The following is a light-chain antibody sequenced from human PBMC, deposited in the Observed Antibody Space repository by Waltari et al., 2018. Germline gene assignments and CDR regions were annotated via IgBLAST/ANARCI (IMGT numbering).Light chain of an antibody. CDR1: SSNVGGYNY. CDR3: CSYAGSYTYV. V-gene: IGLV2-11*01. Sequence: QSALAQPRSVSGSPGQSVTISCTGSSSNVGGYNYVSCYQQYPAQAPKLMLYDVNKRPSGVPHRFSGSKSGDTASLTISGLQAEDEADYYCCSYAGSYTYVFGTGTKVTV. J-gene: IGLJ1*01. CDR2: DVN.